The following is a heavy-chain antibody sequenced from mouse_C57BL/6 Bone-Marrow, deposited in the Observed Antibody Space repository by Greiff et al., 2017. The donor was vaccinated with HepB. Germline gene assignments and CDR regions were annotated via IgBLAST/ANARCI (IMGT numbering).Heavy chain of an antibody. CDR2: IDPSDSYT. CDR1: GYTFTSYW. J-gene: IGHJ3*01. D-gene: IGHD4-1*01. V-gene: IGHV1-59*01. CDR3: ARWVTGTAWFAY. Sequence: VQLQQPGAELVRPGTSVKLSCKASGYTFTSYWMHWVKQRPGQGLEWIGVIDPSDSYTNYNQKFKGKATLTVDTSSSTAYMQLSSLTSEDSAVYYCARWVTGTAWFAYWGQGTLVTVSA.